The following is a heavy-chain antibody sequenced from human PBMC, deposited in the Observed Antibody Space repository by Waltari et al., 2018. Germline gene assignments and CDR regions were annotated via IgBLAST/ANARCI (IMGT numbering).Heavy chain of an antibody. CDR3: ARDLLTGTMVRGVIRSPSDY. CDR2: INPNSGGT. V-gene: IGHV1-2*02. Sequence: QVQLVQSGAEVKKPGASVKVSCKASGYTFTGYYMHWVRQAPGPGLAWMGWINPNSGGTNYAQKFQGRVTMTRDTSISTAYMELSRLRSDDTAVYYCARDLLTGTMVRGVIRSPSDYWGQGTLVTVSS. J-gene: IGHJ4*02. D-gene: IGHD3-10*01. CDR1: GYTFTGYY.